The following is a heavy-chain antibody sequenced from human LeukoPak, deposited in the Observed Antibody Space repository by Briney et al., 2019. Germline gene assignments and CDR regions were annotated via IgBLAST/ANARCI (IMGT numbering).Heavy chain of an antibody. J-gene: IGHJ4*02. CDR1: GFTFSSYS. CDR2: TSDDGGRK. Sequence: PGRSLRLSCTASGFTFSSYSMHWVRQAPGKGLEWVTVTSDDGGRKYYTDSVKGRFTISRDNSETTLYLRMNSLRAEDTAVYYCAIALYNNGWYYFDYWGQGTLVTVSS. V-gene: IGHV3-30*04. D-gene: IGHD6-19*01. CDR3: AIALYNNGWYYFDY.